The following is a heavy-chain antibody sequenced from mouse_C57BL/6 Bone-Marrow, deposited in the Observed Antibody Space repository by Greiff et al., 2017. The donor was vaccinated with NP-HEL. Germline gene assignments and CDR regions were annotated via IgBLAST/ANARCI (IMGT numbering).Heavy chain of an antibody. CDR2: IDPANGNT. CDR3: AREDFQIYYGNFFAY. CDR1: GFNIKNTY. D-gene: IGHD2-1*01. J-gene: IGHJ3*01. V-gene: IGHV14-3*01. Sequence: VQLQQSVAELVRPGASVKLSCTASGFNIKNTYMHWVKQRPEQGLEWIGRIDPANGNTKYAPKFQGKATITADTSTNTAYLQLSSLTSEDTAIYYCAREDFQIYYGNFFAYWGQGTLVTVSA.